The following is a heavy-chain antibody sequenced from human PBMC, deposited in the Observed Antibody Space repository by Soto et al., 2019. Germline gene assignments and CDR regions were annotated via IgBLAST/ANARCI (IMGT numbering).Heavy chain of an antibody. V-gene: IGHV4-34*01. CDR2: INHSGST. J-gene: IGHJ4*02. CDR3: AGEVRYCSGGSCYSWFDF. D-gene: IGHD2-15*01. CDR1: GGSFSGYD. Sequence: SETLSLTCAVYGGSFSGYDWSWIRQPPGKGLEWIGEINHSGSTNYNPSLKSRVTISVDTSKNQFSLKLSSVTAADTAVYYCAGEVRYCSGGSCYSWFDFWGQGTLVTVSS.